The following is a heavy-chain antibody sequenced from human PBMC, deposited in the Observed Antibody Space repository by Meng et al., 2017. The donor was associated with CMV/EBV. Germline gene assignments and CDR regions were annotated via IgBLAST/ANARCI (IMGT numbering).Heavy chain of an antibody. CDR1: GGTFSSYA. Sequence: SVKVSCKASGGTFSSYAISWVRQAPGQGLEWMGGIIPIFGTANYAQKFQGRVTITTDESTSTAYMELSSLRSEDTAVYYCAREVRYCSSTSCYRFDPWGQGTLVTVSS. CDR3: AREVRYCSSTSCYRFDP. D-gene: IGHD2-2*01. J-gene: IGHJ5*02. CDR2: IIPIFGTA. V-gene: IGHV1-69*05.